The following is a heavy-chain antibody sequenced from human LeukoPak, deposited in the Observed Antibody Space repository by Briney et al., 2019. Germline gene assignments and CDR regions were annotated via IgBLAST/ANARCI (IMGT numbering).Heavy chain of an antibody. V-gene: IGHV3-20*04. Sequence: GGSLRLSCAASGFTFDDYGMSWVRQAPGKGLEWVSGINWNGGSTGYADSVKGRFTISRDNAKNSLYLQMNSLRAEDTALYYCARVHYYYDSSGYYYRGFDYWGQGALVTVSS. CDR2: INWNGGST. J-gene: IGHJ4*02. D-gene: IGHD3-22*01. CDR1: GFTFDDYG. CDR3: ARVHYYYDSSGYYYRGFDY.